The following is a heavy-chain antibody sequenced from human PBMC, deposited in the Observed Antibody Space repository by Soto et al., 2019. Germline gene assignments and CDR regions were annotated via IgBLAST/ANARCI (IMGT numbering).Heavy chain of an antibody. Sequence: TSETLSLTCAVSGGSISSRNWWSWVRQPPGKGLEWIGEIYHSGSTNYNPSLKSRVTISVDKSKNQFSLKLSSVTAADTAVYYCARECIAVAQNWFDPWGQGTLVTASS. CDR3: ARECIAVAQNWFDP. V-gene: IGHV4-4*02. J-gene: IGHJ5*02. D-gene: IGHD6-19*01. CDR2: IYHSGST. CDR1: GGSISSRNW.